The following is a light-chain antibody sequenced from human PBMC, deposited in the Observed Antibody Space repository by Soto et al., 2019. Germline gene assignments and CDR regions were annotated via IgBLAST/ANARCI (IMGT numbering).Light chain of an antibody. V-gene: IGKV1-9*01. Sequence: IHWTHSPAFLSASVLCRVTITCLASQGISSYLAWYQQKPGKAPKLLIYAASTLQSGVPSRFSGSGSGTEFTLTISRLQPEDFATYYCQQLNSYPITFGQGTRLEIK. CDR3: QQLNSYPIT. CDR2: AAS. CDR1: QGISSY. J-gene: IGKJ5*01.